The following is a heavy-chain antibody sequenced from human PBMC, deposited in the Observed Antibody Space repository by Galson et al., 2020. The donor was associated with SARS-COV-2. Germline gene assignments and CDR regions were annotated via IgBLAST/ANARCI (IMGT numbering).Heavy chain of an antibody. J-gene: IGHJ5*02. CDR1: GFTYSSYD. Sequence: GESLKLPCASSGFTYSSYDMHWVRQATGKGLEWVSAIGTAGDTYYPVSVKGRFTISREKAKNSLSLQMNSLRAGDTAVCYCAREALPLDSSGYPGWFDPWGQGTLVTVSS. D-gene: IGHD6-19*01. CDR2: IGTAGDT. V-gene: IGHV3-13*01. CDR3: AREALPLDSSGYPGWFDP.